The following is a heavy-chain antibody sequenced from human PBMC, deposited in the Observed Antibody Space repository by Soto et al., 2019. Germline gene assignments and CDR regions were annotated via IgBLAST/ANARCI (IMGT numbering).Heavy chain of an antibody. J-gene: IGHJ6*02. V-gene: IGHV5-10-1*01. CDR2: IDPSDSYT. Sequence: GESLKISCKGSGYSFTSYWISWVRQMPGKGLEWMGRIDPSDSYTNYSPSFQGHVTISADKSISTAYLQWSSLKASDTAMYYCARTPGTTRYCSGGSCYSDYYYYGMDVWGQGTTVTVS. D-gene: IGHD2-15*01. CDR1: GYSFTSYW. CDR3: ARTPGTTRYCSGGSCYSDYYYYGMDV.